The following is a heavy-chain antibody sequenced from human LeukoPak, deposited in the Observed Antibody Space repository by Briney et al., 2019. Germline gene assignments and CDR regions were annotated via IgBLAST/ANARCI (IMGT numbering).Heavy chain of an antibody. CDR1: GFTFEDFA. J-gene: IGHJ4*02. Sequence: GGSLRLSFEASGFTFEDFAMHWAGQAPGKGWDWVSGISWNSGSIGYADSVKGRFTISRDNAKNSLYLQMNSLRAEDTALYYCAKDDSSGGKGYFDYWGQGTLVTVSS. CDR2: ISWNSGSI. CDR3: AKDDSSGGKGYFDY. D-gene: IGHD6-19*01. V-gene: IGHV3-9*01.